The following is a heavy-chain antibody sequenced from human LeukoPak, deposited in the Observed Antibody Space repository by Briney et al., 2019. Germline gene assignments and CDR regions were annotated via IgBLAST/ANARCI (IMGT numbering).Heavy chain of an antibody. J-gene: IGHJ4*02. CDR1: GYTFTNNA. CDR2: INVGNGDT. D-gene: IGHD5-24*01. V-gene: IGHV1-3*01. Sequence: GASVKVSCKTSGYTFTNNAVHWVRQAPGQRLEFVGWINVGNGDTQYSQKFQGRVTITRDASASTAYMELSSLRSEDTAVYYCTRGRNGYPRSPHDYWGQGTLVTVSS. CDR3: TRGRNGYPRSPHDY.